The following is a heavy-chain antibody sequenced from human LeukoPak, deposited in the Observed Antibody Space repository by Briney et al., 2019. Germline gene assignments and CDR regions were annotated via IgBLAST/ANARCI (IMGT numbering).Heavy chain of an antibody. J-gene: IGHJ4*02. Sequence: GGSLRLSCAASGFTFSSYDMHWVRQATGKGLEWVSAIGTAGDTYYPGSVKGRFTISRENAKNSLYLQMNSLRAGDTAVYYCARSPSSGAYFDYWGQGTLVTVSS. CDR3: ARSPSSGAYFDY. D-gene: IGHD3-22*01. CDR1: GFTFSSYD. V-gene: IGHV3-13*01. CDR2: IGTAGDT.